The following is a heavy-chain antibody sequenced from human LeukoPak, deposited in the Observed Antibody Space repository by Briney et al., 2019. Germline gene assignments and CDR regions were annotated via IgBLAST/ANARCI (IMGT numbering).Heavy chain of an antibody. D-gene: IGHD3-10*01. J-gene: IGHJ4*02. Sequence: ASETLSLTCTVSGYSISSGYYWGWIRQPPGKGLEWIGSIYHSGSTYYNPSLKSRVTISVDTSKNQFSLKLSSVTAADTAVYYCARQGGIWFGEYYFDYWGQGTLVTVSS. V-gene: IGHV4-38-2*02. CDR1: GYSISSGYY. CDR3: ARQGGIWFGEYYFDY. CDR2: IYHSGST.